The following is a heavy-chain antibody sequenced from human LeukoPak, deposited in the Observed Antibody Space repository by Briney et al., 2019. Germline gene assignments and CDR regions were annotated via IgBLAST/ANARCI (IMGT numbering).Heavy chain of an antibody. CDR1: GGSISSGDYY. CDR2: IYYSGST. D-gene: IGHD3-10*01. V-gene: IGHV4-30-4*01. Sequence: PSQTLSLTCTVSGGSISSGDYYWSWIRQPPGKGLEWIGYIYYSGSTYYNPSLKSRVTISVDTSKNQFSLELSSVTAADTAVYYCASSYGSGTPYYFDYWGQGTLVTVSS. J-gene: IGHJ4*02. CDR3: ASSYGSGTPYYFDY.